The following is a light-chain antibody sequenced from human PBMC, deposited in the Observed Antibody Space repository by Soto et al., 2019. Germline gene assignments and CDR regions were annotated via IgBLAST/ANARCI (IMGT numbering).Light chain of an antibody. Sequence: EIVMTQSPATLSVSPGERATLSCRASQSVSSNLAWYQQKPGQAPRLLIYGASTRATGIPARFSGSGSGTEFTLTISSLPSEYFAVYYCQQYNTWSTFGQGTKVEIK. CDR1: QSVSSN. V-gene: IGKV3-15*01. CDR3: QQYNTWST. J-gene: IGKJ1*01. CDR2: GAS.